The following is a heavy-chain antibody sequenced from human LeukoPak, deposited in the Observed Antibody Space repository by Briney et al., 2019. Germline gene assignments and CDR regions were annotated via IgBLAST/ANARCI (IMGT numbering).Heavy chain of an antibody. D-gene: IGHD2-2*01. CDR1: GYTFTSYG. V-gene: IGHV1-18*01. J-gene: IGHJ3*02. CDR2: ISAYNGNT. CDR3: ARADPARYCSSTSCYPRAFDI. Sequence: ASVKVSCKASGYTFTSYGISWVRQAPGQGLEWMGWISAYNGNTNYAQKLQGRVTMTTDTSTSTAYMELRSLRSDDTAVYYCARADPARYCSSTSCYPRAFDIWGQGTMVTVSS.